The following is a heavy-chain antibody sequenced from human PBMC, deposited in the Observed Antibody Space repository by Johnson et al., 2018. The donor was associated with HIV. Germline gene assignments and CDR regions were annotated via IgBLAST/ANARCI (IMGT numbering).Heavy chain of an antibody. V-gene: IGHV3-9*01. CDR3: AKDVGSGPAFDI. CDR2: ISWNSGSI. CDR1: GFTFDDYA. J-gene: IGHJ3*02. D-gene: IGHD2-15*01. Sequence: VQLVESGGGLVQPGRSLRLSCAASGFTFDDYAMHWVRQAPGKGLEWVSGISWNSGSIGYADSVKGRFTISRDNAKNSLYLQLNSLRAEDTALYYCAKDVGSGPAFDIWGQGTMVTVSS.